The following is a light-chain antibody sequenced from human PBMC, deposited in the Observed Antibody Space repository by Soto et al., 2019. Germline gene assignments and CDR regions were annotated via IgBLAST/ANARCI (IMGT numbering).Light chain of an antibody. Sequence: QSVLTQPASVSGSPGQSITISCTGTSSDIGSYTLVSWYQQHPGKAPKVMIYEVDKWPSGVSTRFSGSRSGNTASLTISGLQAEYLSYYFCCSYAGGFTYVLGTGTKFTVL. V-gene: IGLV2-23*02. CDR1: SSDIGSYTL. CDR3: CSYAGGFTYV. J-gene: IGLJ1*01. CDR2: EVD.